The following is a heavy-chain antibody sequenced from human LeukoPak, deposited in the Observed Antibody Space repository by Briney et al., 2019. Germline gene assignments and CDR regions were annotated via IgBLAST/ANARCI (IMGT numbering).Heavy chain of an antibody. Sequence: PSETLSLTCTVSGGSISSYYWSWIRQPPGKGLEWIGYIYYSGSTNYNPSLKSRVTISVDTSKNQFSLKLSSVTAADTAVYYCARNPYYDILTGPLFDYWGQGTLVTVSS. CDR2: IYYSGST. D-gene: IGHD3-9*01. CDR3: ARNPYYDILTGPLFDY. V-gene: IGHV4-59*01. J-gene: IGHJ4*02. CDR1: GGSISSYY.